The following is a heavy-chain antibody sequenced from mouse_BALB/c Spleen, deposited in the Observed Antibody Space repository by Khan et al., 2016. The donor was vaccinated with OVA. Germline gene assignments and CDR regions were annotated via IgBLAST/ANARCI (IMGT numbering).Heavy chain of an antibody. D-gene: IGHD1-1*01. J-gene: IGHJ2*01. Sequence: EVQLQESGPGLVKPSQSLPLTCTVTGYSITTDYAWNWIRQFPGSKLEWMGHISYSGNTKYNPSLKSRISITRDTSKNQFFLQLKSVTTEDTARYYCARIYGGDFDYWGQGTTLTVSS. V-gene: IGHV3-2*02. CDR3: ARIYGGDFDY. CDR1: GYSITTDYA. CDR2: ISYSGNT.